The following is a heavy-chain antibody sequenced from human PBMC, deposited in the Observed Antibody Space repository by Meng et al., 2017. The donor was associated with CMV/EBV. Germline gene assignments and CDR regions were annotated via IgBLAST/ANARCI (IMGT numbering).Heavy chain of an antibody. CDR1: GGSISSSSYY. V-gene: IGHV4-39*07. Sequence: SETLSLTCTVSGGSISSSSYYWGWIRQPPGKGLEWIGSIYYSGSTYYNPSLKSRVTISVDTSKNQFSLKLSSVTAADTAVYYCASRPGYCSSTSCYRRSHFDYWGQGTLVTASS. D-gene: IGHD2-2*01. CDR3: ASRPGYCSSTSCYRRSHFDY. CDR2: IYYSGST. J-gene: IGHJ4*02.